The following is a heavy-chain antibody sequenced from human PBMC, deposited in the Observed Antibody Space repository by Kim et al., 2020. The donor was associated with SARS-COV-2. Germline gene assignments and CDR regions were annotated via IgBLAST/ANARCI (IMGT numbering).Heavy chain of an antibody. CDR2: INPQSGGT. D-gene: IGHD1-1*01. V-gene: IGHV1-2*04. CDR3: ATGSRLWNGNYFLY. CDR1: GYTFTDYH. Sequence: ASVKVSCKASGYTFTDYHIHWVRQAPGQGLQWLGWINPQSGGTNYASRFQGWVTLSRDTSITTSYMEINRLTSADTAIYYCATGSRLWNGNYFLYWGQGTPVTVSS. J-gene: IGHJ4*02.